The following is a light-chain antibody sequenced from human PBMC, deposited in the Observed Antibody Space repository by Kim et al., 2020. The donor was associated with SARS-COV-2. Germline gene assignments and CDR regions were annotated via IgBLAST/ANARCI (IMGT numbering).Light chain of an antibody. CDR3: QHRGNWPPALT. V-gene: IGKV3-11*01. J-gene: IGKJ4*01. CDR1: HNVDIS. Sequence: PGESATLTCRASHNVDISLAWYQQTPGQPPRLLIDDASIRAAGIPDRFSGSGSGTDFTLTSGSLAPEDFAVYYCQHRGNWPPALTFGGGTKVDIK. CDR2: DAS.